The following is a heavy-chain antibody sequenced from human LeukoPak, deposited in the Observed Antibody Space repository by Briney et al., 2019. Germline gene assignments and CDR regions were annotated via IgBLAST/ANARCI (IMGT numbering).Heavy chain of an antibody. CDR2: IYYSEST. J-gene: IGHJ4*02. Sequence: SQTLSLTCTVSGGSISSGGYYWSWIRQHPGKGLEWVGYIYYSESTYYNPSLKSRVTISVDTSKNQFSLKLSSVTAADTAVYYCARASYYYDSSGYYYFDYWGQGTLVTVSS. CDR1: GGSISSGGYY. CDR3: ARASYYYDSSGYYYFDY. V-gene: IGHV4-31*03. D-gene: IGHD3-22*01.